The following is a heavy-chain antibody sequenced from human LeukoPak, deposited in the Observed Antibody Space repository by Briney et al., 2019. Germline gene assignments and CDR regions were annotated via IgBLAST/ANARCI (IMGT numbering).Heavy chain of an antibody. V-gene: IGHV1-18*01. J-gene: IGHJ4*02. CDR2: IRADNENT. CDR3: ARGLRGGLRHLGYFDS. CDR1: GYTFTSYG. D-gene: IGHD5/OR15-5a*01. Sequence: ASVKVSCKASGYTFTSYGINWVRQAPGQGLEWMGWIRADNENTNYAQKFQGRVTMTMGTSTSTSYIELNSLRSDDTAVYYCARGLRGGLRHLGYFDSWGQGTLVTVSS.